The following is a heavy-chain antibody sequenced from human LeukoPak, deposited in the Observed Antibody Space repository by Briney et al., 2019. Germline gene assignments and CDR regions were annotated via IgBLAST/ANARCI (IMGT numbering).Heavy chain of an antibody. CDR3: ARGPPGGFDP. V-gene: IGHV1-2*02. CDR1: GYTFSGYY. D-gene: IGHD1-14*01. CDR2: INPNGGGT. J-gene: IGHJ5*02. Sequence: ASVKVSCKASGYTFSGYYIHWVRQAPGQGLEWMGWINPNGGGTNYARKFQGRVTMTRATSITTAYMELSRLTSDDTAVYYCARGPPGGFDPWGQGTLVTVSS.